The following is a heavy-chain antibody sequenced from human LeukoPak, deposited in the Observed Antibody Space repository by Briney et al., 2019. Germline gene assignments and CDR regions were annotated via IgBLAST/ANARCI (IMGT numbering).Heavy chain of an antibody. Sequence: GGSLRLSCAASGFTFSNNWMHWVRQAPGKGLVWVSRINSDGRTTTYADSVKGRFTISRDNAKNTLYLQMNSLRTEDTALYYCAKGVGYYDSSGLIDYWGQGTLVTVSS. CDR1: GFTFSNNW. CDR2: INSDGRTT. CDR3: AKGVGYYDSSGLIDY. D-gene: IGHD3-22*01. V-gene: IGHV3-74*01. J-gene: IGHJ4*02.